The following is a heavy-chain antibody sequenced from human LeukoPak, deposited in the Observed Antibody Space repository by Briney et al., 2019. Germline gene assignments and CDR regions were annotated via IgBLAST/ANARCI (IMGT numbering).Heavy chain of an antibody. D-gene: IGHD3-3*01. CDR1: GFNFSSYA. Sequence: PGTSLRLSCAASGFNFSSYAMHWVRQAPGEGLEWVGLISYGGIDKSYADSVKGRFTISRDSSKRTLYLQTNSLRAEDTAMYYCARESWSDSVAFDIWGLGTMVIVSS. J-gene: IGHJ3*02. CDR2: ISYGGIDK. CDR3: ARESWSDSVAFDI. V-gene: IGHV3-30*04.